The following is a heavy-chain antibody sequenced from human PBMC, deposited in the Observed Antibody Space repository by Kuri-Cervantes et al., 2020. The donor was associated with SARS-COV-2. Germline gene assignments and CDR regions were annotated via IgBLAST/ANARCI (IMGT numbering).Heavy chain of an antibody. CDR3: ARELGVPAATYFDY. CDR1: GYSISSGYY. Sequence: SETLSLTCTVSGYSISSGYYWGWIRQPPGKGLEWIGSIYHSGSTYYNPSLKGRVTISVDTSKNQFSLKLSPVTAADTAVYYCARELGVPAATYFDYWGQGTLVTVSS. CDR2: IYHSGST. D-gene: IGHD2-2*01. V-gene: IGHV4-38-2*02. J-gene: IGHJ4*02.